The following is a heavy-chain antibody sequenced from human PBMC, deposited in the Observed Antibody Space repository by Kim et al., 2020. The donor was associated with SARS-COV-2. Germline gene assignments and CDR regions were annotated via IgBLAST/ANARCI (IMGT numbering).Heavy chain of an antibody. Sequence: PPLKSRVTISGDPSTNQLSLRLSSVTAADTAVYYCARSGYSGYLFDYWGQGTLVTVSS. J-gene: IGHJ4*02. V-gene: IGHV4-39*01. CDR3: ARSGYSGYLFDY. D-gene: IGHD5-12*01.